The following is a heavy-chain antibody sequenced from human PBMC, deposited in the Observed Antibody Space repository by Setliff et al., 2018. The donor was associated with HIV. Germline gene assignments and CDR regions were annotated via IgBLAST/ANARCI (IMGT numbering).Heavy chain of an antibody. CDR2: IYKSGTT. V-gene: IGHV4-59*02. J-gene: IGHJ4*02. Sequence: SETLSLTCSVSGGSVNSYHWSWIRQPPGKGLEWIGYIYKSGTTNYSPSLKSRVTMSVDTSKNHFSLKLSSVTAADTAVFYCARGREWTHLDYWGQGTLVTVSS. CDR1: GGSVNSYH. D-gene: IGHD3-3*01. CDR3: ARGREWTHLDY.